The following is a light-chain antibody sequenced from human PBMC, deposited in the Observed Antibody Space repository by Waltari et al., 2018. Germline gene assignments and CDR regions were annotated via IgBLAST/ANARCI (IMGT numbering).Light chain of an antibody. V-gene: IGKV4-1*01. CDR3: QQYHSIPYT. CDR2: WAS. J-gene: IGKJ2*01. Sequence: DIVMTQSPDSLAVSLGERATIHCKSSQSVLYSSNNKNYLAWFQQKPGQPPKLLIYWASTRESGVPDRFSGSGSGTDFTLIISSLQAEDVAVYYCQQYHSIPYTFGQGTKLEIK. CDR1: QSVLYSSNNKNY.